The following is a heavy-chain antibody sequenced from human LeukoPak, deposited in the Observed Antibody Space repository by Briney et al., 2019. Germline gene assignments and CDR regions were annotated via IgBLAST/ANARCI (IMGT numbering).Heavy chain of an antibody. Sequence: GGSLRLSCAASGFTFSDYYMSWIRQAPGKGLEWVSYISSSSSYTNYADSVKGRFTISRDNAKNSPYLQMNSLRAEDTAVYYCARHLEEGWFDPWGQGTLVTVSS. CDR1: GFTFSDYY. CDR2: ISSSSSYT. D-gene: IGHD5-24*01. CDR3: ARHLEEGWFDP. V-gene: IGHV3-11*03. J-gene: IGHJ5*02.